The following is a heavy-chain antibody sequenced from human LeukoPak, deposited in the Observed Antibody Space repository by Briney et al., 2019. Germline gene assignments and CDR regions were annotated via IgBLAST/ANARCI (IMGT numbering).Heavy chain of an antibody. V-gene: IGHV3-30*02. CDR1: GFTFSSYS. Sequence: GGSLRLSCAASGFTFSSYSMNWVRQAPGKGLEWVAFIRYDGSNKYYADSVKGRFTISRDNSKNTLYLQMNSLRAEDTAVYYCAKDTWAVAGPAVTGDFDYWGQGTLVTVSS. J-gene: IGHJ4*02. CDR2: IRYDGSNK. D-gene: IGHD6-19*01. CDR3: AKDTWAVAGPAVTGDFDY.